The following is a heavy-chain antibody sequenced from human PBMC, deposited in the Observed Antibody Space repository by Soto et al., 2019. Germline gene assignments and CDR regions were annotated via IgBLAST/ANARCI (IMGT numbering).Heavy chain of an antibody. V-gene: IGHV4-39*01. CDR2: IYYSGST. CDR3: ARRAPYYYGSGYMDV. Sequence: LCGGSISSSSYYWGWIRQPPGKGLEWIGSIYYSGSTYYNPSLKSRVTISVDTSKNQFSLKLSSVTAADTAVYYCARRAPYYYGSGYMDVWGQGTTVTVSS. J-gene: IGHJ6*02. CDR1: GGSISSSSYY. D-gene: IGHD3-10*01.